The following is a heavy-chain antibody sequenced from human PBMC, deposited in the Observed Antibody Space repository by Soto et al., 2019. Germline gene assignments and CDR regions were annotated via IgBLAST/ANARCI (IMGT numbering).Heavy chain of an antibody. CDR2: IIPILGIA. J-gene: IGHJ4*02. CDR1: GGTFSSYT. Sequence: SVKLSCKASGGTFSSYTISWVRQAPGQGLEWMGRIIPILGIANYAQKFQGRVTITADKSTSTAYMELSSLRSEDTAVYYCARGYSGYDFDYWGQGTLVNVSS. CDR3: ARGYSGYDFDY. D-gene: IGHD5-12*01. V-gene: IGHV1-69*02.